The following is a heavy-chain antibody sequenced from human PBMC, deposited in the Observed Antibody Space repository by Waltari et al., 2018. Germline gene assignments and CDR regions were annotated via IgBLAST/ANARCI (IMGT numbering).Heavy chain of an antibody. J-gene: IGHJ4*02. V-gene: IGHV1-24*01. Sequence: QVQLVQSGAEVKKPGASVKVSCKVSGNTLTELSMHWVRQAPGKGLEWMGGFDPEDGETIYAQAFQGRVTVTEDTSTDTAYMEVSSLRSEDTAVYYYATSPIALFGTLYWGQGTLVTVSS. CDR2: FDPEDGET. D-gene: IGHD6-13*01. CDR3: ATSPIALFGTLY. CDR1: GNTLTELS.